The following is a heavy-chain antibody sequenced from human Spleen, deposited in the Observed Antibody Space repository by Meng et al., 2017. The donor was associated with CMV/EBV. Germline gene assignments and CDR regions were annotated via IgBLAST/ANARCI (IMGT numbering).Heavy chain of an antibody. J-gene: IGHJ4*02. Sequence: QVQLQQWGAGLLKPSETLSLTCAGYGGSFSGYYWSWIRQPPGKGLEWIGEINHSGSTNYNPSLKSRVTMSVDTSKNQFSLKLSSVTAADTAVYYCARGSRRPLGSGYLFDYWGQGTLVTVSS. CDR3: ARGSRRPLGSGYLFDY. CDR1: GGSFSGYY. V-gene: IGHV4-34*01. CDR2: INHSGST. D-gene: IGHD3-3*01.